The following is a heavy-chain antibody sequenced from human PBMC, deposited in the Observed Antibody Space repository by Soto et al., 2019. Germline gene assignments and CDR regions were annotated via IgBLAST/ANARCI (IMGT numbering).Heavy chain of an antibody. CDR3: ASESGGYVGATAIDY. V-gene: IGHV4-34*01. Sequence: QVQLQQWGAGLLKPSETLSLTCAVYGGSFSGYYWSWIRQPPGKGLEWIGEINHSGSTNYNPSLKSRVTLSVDTSKNQFSLKLSSVTAADTAVYYCASESGGYVGATAIDYWGQGTLVTVSS. CDR2: INHSGST. J-gene: IGHJ4*02. D-gene: IGHD1-26*01. CDR1: GGSFSGYY.